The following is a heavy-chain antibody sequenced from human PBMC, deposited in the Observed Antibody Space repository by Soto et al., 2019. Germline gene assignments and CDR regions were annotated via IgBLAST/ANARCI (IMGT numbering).Heavy chain of an antibody. CDR3: ARIGGYCSSTSCSLYYFDY. J-gene: IGHJ4*02. V-gene: IGHV4-31*03. Sequence: SETLSLTCTVSGGSISSGGYYWSWIRQHPGKGLEWIGYIYYSGSTYYNPSLKSRVTISVDTSKNQFSLKLSSVTAADTAVYYCARIGGYCSSTSCSLYYFDYWGQGTLDTVSS. D-gene: IGHD2-2*01. CDR1: GGSISSGGYY. CDR2: IYYSGST.